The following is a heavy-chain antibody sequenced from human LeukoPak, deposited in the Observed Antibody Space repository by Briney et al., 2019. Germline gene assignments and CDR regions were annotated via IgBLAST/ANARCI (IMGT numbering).Heavy chain of an antibody. J-gene: IGHJ4*02. CDR2: IYPGDSDT. CDR3: ARAPRDYYVDY. V-gene: IGHV5-51*01. D-gene: IGHD3-3*01. Sequence: GESLKISCKGSGYIFTSYLIGWVRQMPGKGLEWMGIIYPGDSDTRYSPSFQGQVTISADKSISTAYLQWSSLKASDTAMYYCARAPRDYYVDYWGQGTLVTVSS. CDR1: GYIFTSYL.